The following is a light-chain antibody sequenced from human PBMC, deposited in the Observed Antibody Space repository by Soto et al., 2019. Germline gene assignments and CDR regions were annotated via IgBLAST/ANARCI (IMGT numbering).Light chain of an antibody. CDR3: QQYNSYTWT. V-gene: IGKV1-5*03. Sequence: DNQISLSVSTLSASVGDSVTITCRASQSISSWLAWYQQKPGKAPKLLIYKASSLDSGVPSRFSGSGSGTEFTLTISSLKADEFATYNCQQYNSYTWT. CDR1: QSISSW. CDR2: KAS. J-gene: IGKJ1*01.